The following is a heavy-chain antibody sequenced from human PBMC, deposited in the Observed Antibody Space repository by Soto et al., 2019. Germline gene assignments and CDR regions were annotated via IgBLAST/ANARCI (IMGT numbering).Heavy chain of an antibody. CDR3: ARGNGLVQSRRPLGY. Sequence: QVPLVQSGAEVKKPGASVKVSCKASGYTFTTYDINWVRQAPGQGLEWMGWMNPKSDNTAYAQKFQGRVTMTRNTSISTAYMELSSLRSEDTAVYYCARGNGLVQSRRPLGYWGQGTLVTVSS. CDR1: GYTFTTYD. D-gene: IGHD6-19*01. V-gene: IGHV1-8*01. J-gene: IGHJ4*02. CDR2: MNPKSDNT.